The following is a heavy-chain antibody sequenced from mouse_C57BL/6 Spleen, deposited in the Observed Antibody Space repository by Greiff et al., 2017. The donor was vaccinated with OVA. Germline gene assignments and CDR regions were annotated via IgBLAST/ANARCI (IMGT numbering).Heavy chain of an antibody. CDR2: IYIGNGYT. V-gene: IGHV1-58*01. CDR1: GYTFTSYG. D-gene: IGHD1-1*01. J-gene: IGHJ1*03. CDR3: ARFHYGSSYRYFDV. Sequence: EVKLQESGAELVRPGSSVKMSCKTSGYTFTSYGINWVKQRPGQGLEWIGYIYIGNGYTEYNEKFKGKATLTSDTSSSTAYMQLSSLTSEDSAIYFCARFHYGSSYRYFDVWGTGTTVTVSS.